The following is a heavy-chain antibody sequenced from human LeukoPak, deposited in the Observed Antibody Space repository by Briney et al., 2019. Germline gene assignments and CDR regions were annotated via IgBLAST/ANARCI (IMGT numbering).Heavy chain of an antibody. Sequence: PSETLSLTCTVSGGSISSSSYYWGWIRQPPGKGLEWIGSIYYSGSTNYNPSLKSRVTISVDTSKNQFSLKLSSVTAADTAVYYCARLDSSSWYFDYWGQGTLVTVSS. CDR1: GGSISSSSYY. CDR3: ARLDSSSWYFDY. J-gene: IGHJ4*02. V-gene: IGHV4-39*07. D-gene: IGHD6-13*01. CDR2: IYYSGST.